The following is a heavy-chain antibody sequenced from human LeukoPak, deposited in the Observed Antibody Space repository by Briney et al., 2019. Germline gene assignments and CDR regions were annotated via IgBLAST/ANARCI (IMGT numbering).Heavy chain of an antibody. CDR1: GGTFSSYA. CDR2: IIPIFGTA. CDR3: ARETPHSGYYYYMDV. V-gene: IGHV1-69*05. D-gene: IGHD3-10*01. J-gene: IGHJ6*03. Sequence: ASVKVSCKASGGTFSSYAISWVRQAPGQGLEWMGGIIPIFGTANYAQKFQGRVTITTDESTSTAYMELSSLRSEDTAVYYCARETPHSGYYYYMDVWGKGTTVTVSS.